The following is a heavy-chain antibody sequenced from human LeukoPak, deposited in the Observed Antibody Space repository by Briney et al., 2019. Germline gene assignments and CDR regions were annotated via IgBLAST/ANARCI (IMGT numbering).Heavy chain of an antibody. Sequence: GGSLRLSCAASGLTFSDSAMNWVRKAPGKGLEWVSSINNVASHIYYADSVRGRFTISRDNAKNLVSLQMNNRRAEDTAVYNCARDATQYLRYGYFDSWGQGILVTVSS. CDR1: GLTFSDSA. V-gene: IGHV3-21*01. J-gene: IGHJ4*02. CDR2: INNVASHI. CDR3: ARDATQYLRYGYFDS. D-gene: IGHD3-9*01.